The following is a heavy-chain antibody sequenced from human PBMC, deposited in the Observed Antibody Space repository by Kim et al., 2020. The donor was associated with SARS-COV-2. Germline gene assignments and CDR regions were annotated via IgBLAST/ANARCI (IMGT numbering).Heavy chain of an antibody. J-gene: IGHJ4*02. Sequence: YAESVKGRVTTSRDKSKNMLFLQMNSLSAEDTAIYYCAREVGISGWYTVDYWGQGALVTVSS. V-gene: IGHV3-23*01. D-gene: IGHD6-19*01. CDR3: AREVGISGWYTVDY.